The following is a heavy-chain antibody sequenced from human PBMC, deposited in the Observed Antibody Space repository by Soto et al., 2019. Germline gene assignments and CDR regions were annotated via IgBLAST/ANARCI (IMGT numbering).Heavy chain of an antibody. J-gene: IGHJ3*02. D-gene: IGHD7-27*01. CDR2: ISGSGGST. CDR1: GFTFSSYA. CDR3: AKTRTGDFDAFDI. Sequence: GGSLRLSCAASGFTFSSYAMSWVRQAPGKGLEWASAISGSGGSTYYADSVKGRFTISRDNPKNTLYLQMNSLRAEDTAVYYCAKTRTGDFDAFDIWGQGTMVTVSS. V-gene: IGHV3-23*01.